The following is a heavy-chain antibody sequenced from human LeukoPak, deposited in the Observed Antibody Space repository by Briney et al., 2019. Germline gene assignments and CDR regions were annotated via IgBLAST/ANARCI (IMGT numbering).Heavy chain of an antibody. Sequence: ASVKVSCKASGYIFTSYGISWVRQAPGQGLEWMGWISAYNGNTNYAQKLQGRVTMTTDTSTSTAYMELRSLRSDDTAVYYCARDVSPYQLLAFDYWGQGTLVTVSS. CDR3: ARDVSPYQLLAFDY. D-gene: IGHD2-2*01. CDR2: ISAYNGNT. V-gene: IGHV1-18*01. J-gene: IGHJ4*02. CDR1: GYIFTSYG.